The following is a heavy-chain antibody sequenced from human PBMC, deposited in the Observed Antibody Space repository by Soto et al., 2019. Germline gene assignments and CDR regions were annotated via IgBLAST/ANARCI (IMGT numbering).Heavy chain of an antibody. D-gene: IGHD6-6*01. J-gene: IGHJ6*02. V-gene: IGHV3-33*01. Sequence: GGSLRLSCAASGFTFSSYGMHWVHQAPGKGLEWVAVIWYDGSNKYYADSVKGRFTISRDNSKNTLYLQMNSLRAEDTAVYYCARDSHPSSSSSNRREYYYYYGMDVWGQGTTVTVSS. CDR1: GFTFSSYG. CDR2: IWYDGSNK. CDR3: ARDSHPSSSSSNRREYYYYYGMDV.